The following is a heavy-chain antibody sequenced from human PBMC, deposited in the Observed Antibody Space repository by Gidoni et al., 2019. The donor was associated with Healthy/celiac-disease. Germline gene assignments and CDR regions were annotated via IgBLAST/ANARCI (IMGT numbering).Heavy chain of an antibody. J-gene: IGHJ4*02. CDR1: GYTFTSYY. CDR2: INPSGGST. CDR3: ARDLIHRQLRPRGDCCDY. Sequence: QVQLVQSGAEVKKPGASVKVSCKASGYTFTSYYMHWVRQAPGQGLEWMGIINPSGGSTSYAQKFQGRVTMTRDTSTSTVYMELSSLRSEDTAVYYCARDLIHRQLRPRGDCCDYWGQGTLVTVSS. V-gene: IGHV1-46*01. D-gene: IGHD2-21*02.